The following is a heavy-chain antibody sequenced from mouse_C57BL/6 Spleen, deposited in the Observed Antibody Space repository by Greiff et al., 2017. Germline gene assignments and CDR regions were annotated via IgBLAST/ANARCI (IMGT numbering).Heavy chain of an antibody. J-gene: IGHJ3*01. CDR3: ARNYCGSSPWFAY. V-gene: IGHV1-55*01. CDR2: ISPGSGST. Sequence: VQLQQPGAELVKPGASVKMSCKASGYTFTSYWITWVQQRPGQGLEWIGDISPGSGSTNYNEKFKSKTTLPVDTSSSTAYMQLSRLESEDSAVYYWARNYCGSSPWFAYGGQGTRVTVFA. CDR1: GYTFTSYW. D-gene: IGHD1-1*01.